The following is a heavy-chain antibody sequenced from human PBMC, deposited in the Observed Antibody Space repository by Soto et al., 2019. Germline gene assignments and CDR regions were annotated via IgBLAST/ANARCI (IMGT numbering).Heavy chain of an antibody. J-gene: IGHJ3*02. D-gene: IGHD3-3*01. CDR3: SIRKVTIFGVVKYAFDI. V-gene: IGHV4-34*01. Sequence: PSETLSLTCAVYGGSFSGYYWSWIRQPPGKGLEWIGEINHSGSTNYNPSLKSRVTISVDTSKNQFTIKKSSVTAADTAVYYCSIRKVTIFGVVKYAFDIWGQGTMVTVSS. CDR2: INHSGST. CDR1: GGSFSGYY.